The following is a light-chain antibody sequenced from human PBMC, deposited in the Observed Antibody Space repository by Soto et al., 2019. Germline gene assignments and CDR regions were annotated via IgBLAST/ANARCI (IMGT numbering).Light chain of an antibody. J-gene: IGLJ1*01. V-gene: IGLV2-14*01. CDR3: SSYSISTAYL. Sequence: QSVLTQPASVSGSPGQSITISCTGTSSDVGGYDYVSWYQLHPGKALKLMVFEVSNRPSGVSYRFSGSKSGNTASLTISGLQAEDEADYFCSSYSISTAYLFGTGTNVTVL. CDR1: SSDVGGYDY. CDR2: EVS.